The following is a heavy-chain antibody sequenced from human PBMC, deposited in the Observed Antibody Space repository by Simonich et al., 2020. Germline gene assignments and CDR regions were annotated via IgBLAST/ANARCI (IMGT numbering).Heavy chain of an antibody. CDR2: SNPNSGGK. D-gene: IGHD7-27*01. CDR1: GYTFTGYY. Sequence: QVQLVQSGAEVKKPGASVKVSCKASGYTFTGYYMHWVRQAPGQGREGMGWSNPNSGGKNYAQKCQGRGTMTRDTSISTAYMELSRLRADDTAVYYCARGALTGDYYYMDVWGKGTTVTVSS. V-gene: IGHV1-2*02. J-gene: IGHJ6*03. CDR3: ARGALTGDYYYMDV.